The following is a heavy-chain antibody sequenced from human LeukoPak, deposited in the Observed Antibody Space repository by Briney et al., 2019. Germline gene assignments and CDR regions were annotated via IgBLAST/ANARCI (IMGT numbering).Heavy chain of an antibody. CDR2: ITDSGNTI. D-gene: IGHD3-9*01. CDR3: ARSIGLTGGGVDV. CDR1: GFTFTDHS. J-gene: IGHJ6*02. Sequence: GGSLRLSCTASGFTFTDHSMSWVRQPPGKGLEWVSYITDSGNTIHYADSVKGRFTISRDNAKNSLYLQMNSLRAEDTAVYYCARSIGLTGGGVDVWGQGTTVTVSS. V-gene: IGHV3-11*01.